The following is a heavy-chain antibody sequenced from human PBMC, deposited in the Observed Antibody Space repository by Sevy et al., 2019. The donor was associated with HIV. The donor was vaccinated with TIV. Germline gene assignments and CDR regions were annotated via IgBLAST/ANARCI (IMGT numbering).Heavy chain of an antibody. J-gene: IGHJ4*02. V-gene: IGHV1-3*01. CDR3: TGEAKQQLSQYFFDF. CDR1: GYLFISFV. D-gene: IGHD6-13*01. Sequence: ASVKVSCKASGYLFISFVMHWVRQAPGQGLEWVGWINVGNGNTKYSQKFQDRVTITRDASTRTTYMELTSLTSEDTAIYYCTGEAKQQLSQYFFDFWGQGTLVTVSS. CDR2: INVGNGNT.